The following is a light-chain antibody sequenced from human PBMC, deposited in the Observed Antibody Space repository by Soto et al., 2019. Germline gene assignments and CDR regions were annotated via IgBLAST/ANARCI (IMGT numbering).Light chain of an antibody. CDR3: QQYSTLPHT. V-gene: IGKV3-20*01. Sequence: ENVLTQSPGILSLSPGERATLSCRATQSVTNRYFAWYQQKPGQAPRLLIYGISSRATDIPDRFSGSGSGTDFTLTISRLEHEDFVVYYCQQYSTLPHTFGQGNKLEVK. CDR2: GIS. J-gene: IGKJ2*01. CDR1: QSVTNRY.